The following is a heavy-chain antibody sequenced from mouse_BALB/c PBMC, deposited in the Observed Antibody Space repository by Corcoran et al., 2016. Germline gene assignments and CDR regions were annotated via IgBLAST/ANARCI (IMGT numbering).Heavy chain of an antibody. V-gene: IGHV1-26*01. CDR1: GYTFTDYY. D-gene: IGHD2-14*01. J-gene: IGHJ1*01. CDR3: ARGRYGQFDF. Sequence: EVQLQQSGPELVKPGASVKMSCKASGYTFTDYYMKWVKQSHGKNLEWIGDVDPNNGGTSYSQNFKGKATLTVDKSSSTAYMQLNSLTSEDSAVYFCARGRYGQFDFWGAGTTVTVSA. CDR2: VDPNNGGT.